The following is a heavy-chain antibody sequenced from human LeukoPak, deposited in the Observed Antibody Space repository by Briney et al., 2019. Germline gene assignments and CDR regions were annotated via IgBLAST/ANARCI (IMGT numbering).Heavy chain of an antibody. CDR3: ARDPVADSSGWYNWFDP. Sequence: GASVKVSCKASGYTFTSNYMHWVRQAPGQGLEWMGIINPSGGSTSYAQKFQGRVTMIRDTSTSTVYMQLSSLRSEDTAVYYCARDPVADSSGWYNWFDPWGQGTLVTVSS. J-gene: IGHJ5*02. CDR2: INPSGGST. V-gene: IGHV1-46*01. CDR1: GYTFTSNY. D-gene: IGHD6-19*01.